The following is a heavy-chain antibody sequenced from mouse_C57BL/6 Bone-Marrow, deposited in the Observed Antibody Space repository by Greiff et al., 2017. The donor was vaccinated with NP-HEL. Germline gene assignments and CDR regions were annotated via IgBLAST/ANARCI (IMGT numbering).Heavy chain of an antibody. CDR1: GYTFTSYW. D-gene: IGHD1-1*01. Sequence: QVQLQQPGAELVMPGASVKLSCKASGYTFTSYWMHWVKQRPGQGLEWIGEIDPSDSYTNYNQKFKGKSTLTVDKSSSTAYMQLSRLTSEDSAVYYCERENLLLAFAYGGQATLVTVSA. CDR3: ERENLLLAFAY. V-gene: IGHV1-69*01. J-gene: IGHJ3*01. CDR2: IDPSDSYT.